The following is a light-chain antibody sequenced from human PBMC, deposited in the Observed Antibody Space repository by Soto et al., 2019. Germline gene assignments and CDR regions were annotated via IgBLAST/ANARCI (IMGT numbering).Light chain of an antibody. J-gene: IGKJ5*01. CDR2: AAS. Sequence: TQKTDTLSLSPGDRATLSGRASESVGSTYVAWYQQKPGQAPRLLIYAASTRATGISDRFSGSGSGTDFTLVISRLDPDHFAVYYCPHNGRSFGQGTRLAN. CDR1: ESVGSTY. V-gene: IGKV3-20*01. CDR3: PHNGRS.